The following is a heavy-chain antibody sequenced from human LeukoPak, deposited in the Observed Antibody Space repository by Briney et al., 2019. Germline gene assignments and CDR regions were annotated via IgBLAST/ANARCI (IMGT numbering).Heavy chain of an antibody. CDR1: GSSISSYY. CDR3: ARGHLGIFWFDP. CDR2: IYYSGST. J-gene: IGHJ5*02. Sequence: SETLSLTCTVFGSSISSYYWSWIRQPPGKGLGWVGYIYYSGSTNSNPSLKSRVTISVDTSKNQFSLKLISVTAADTAVYYCARGHLGIFWFDPWGEGTLVTVSS. D-gene: IGHD7-27*01. V-gene: IGHV4-59*01.